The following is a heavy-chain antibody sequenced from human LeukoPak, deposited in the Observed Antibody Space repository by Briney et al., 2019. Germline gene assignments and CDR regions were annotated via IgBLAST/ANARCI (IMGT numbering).Heavy chain of an antibody. V-gene: IGHV4-59*08. CDR1: VGSISSYY. CDR3: ARQSRSGSSDP. Sequence: SETLSLTCTVSVGSISSYYWSWIRQPPGKGLEWIGYIYYSGSTNYNPSLKSRVTISVDTSKNQFSLKLSSVTAADTAVYYCARQSRSGSSDPWGQGTLVTVSS. CDR2: IYYSGST. D-gene: IGHD1-26*01. J-gene: IGHJ5*02.